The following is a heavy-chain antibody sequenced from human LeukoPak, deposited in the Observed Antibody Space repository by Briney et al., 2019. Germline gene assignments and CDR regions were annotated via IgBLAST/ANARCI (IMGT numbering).Heavy chain of an antibody. Sequence: PSETLSLTCTVSGNSISSNSHYWGWIRQPPGKGLEWIGSFYYGGKNYYNPSLKSRVTISVDTSKNQFSLKLSSVTAADTAVYYCARGRGIVDPWGQGTLVTVSS. CDR2: FYYGGKN. J-gene: IGHJ5*02. CDR1: GNSISSNSHY. D-gene: IGHD6-13*01. V-gene: IGHV4-39*07. CDR3: ARGRGIVDP.